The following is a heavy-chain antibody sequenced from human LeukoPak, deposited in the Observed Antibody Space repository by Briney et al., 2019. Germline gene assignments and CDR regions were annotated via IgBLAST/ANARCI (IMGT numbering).Heavy chain of an antibody. V-gene: IGHV3-33*01. Sequence: GGSLRLSCAASGFTFSSYGMHWVRQAPGKRLEWVAVIWYDGSNKYYADSVKGRFTISRDNSKNTLYLQMNSLRAEDTAVYYCARIKDIVVGGHGAFDIWGQGTMVTVSS. CDR3: ARIKDIVVGGHGAFDI. J-gene: IGHJ3*02. CDR1: GFTFSSYG. CDR2: IWYDGSNK. D-gene: IGHD2-15*01.